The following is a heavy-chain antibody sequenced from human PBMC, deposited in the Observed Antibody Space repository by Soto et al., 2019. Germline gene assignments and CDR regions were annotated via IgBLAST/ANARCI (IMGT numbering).Heavy chain of an antibody. Sequence: SETLSLTYTVSGGSISSGGYYWSWIRQHPGKGLEWIGYIYYSGSTYYNPSLKSRVTISVDTSKNQFSLKLSSVTAADTAVYYCARGSVPSTKVTTFFLDYCGQGTLVTVSS. CDR1: GGSISSGGYY. D-gene: IGHD4-17*01. CDR3: ARGSVPSTKVTTFFLDY. CDR2: IYYSGST. V-gene: IGHV4-31*03. J-gene: IGHJ4*02.